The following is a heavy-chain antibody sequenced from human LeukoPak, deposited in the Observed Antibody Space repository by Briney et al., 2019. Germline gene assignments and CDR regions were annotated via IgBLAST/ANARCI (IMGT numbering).Heavy chain of an antibody. J-gene: IGHJ4*02. V-gene: IGHV1-2*02. D-gene: IGHD3-10*01. Sequence: ASVKVSCKASGYTFTGYYMHWVRQAPGQGLEWMGWINPNSGGTNYAQKFQGRVTMTRDTSISTAYMELSRLRSDDTAVYYCARTYGSGSYTVDYWGQGTLVTVSS. CDR1: GYTFTGYY. CDR3: ARTYGSGSYTVDY. CDR2: INPNSGGT.